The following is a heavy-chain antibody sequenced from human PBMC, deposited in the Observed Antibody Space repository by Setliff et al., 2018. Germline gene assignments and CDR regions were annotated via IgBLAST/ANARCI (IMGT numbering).Heavy chain of an antibody. J-gene: IGHJ4*02. D-gene: IGHD3-3*01. V-gene: IGHV4-38-2*01. Sequence: SETLSLTCAVSGYSISSGYYWGWIRQPPGKGLEWIGSIYYSGSTYYNPSLKSRVTTSVDTSKNQFSLKLSSVTAADTAVYYCARRETYYNFWSGYYAYWGQGTLVTVSS. CDR1: GYSISSGYY. CDR3: ARRETYYNFWSGYYAY. CDR2: IYYSGST.